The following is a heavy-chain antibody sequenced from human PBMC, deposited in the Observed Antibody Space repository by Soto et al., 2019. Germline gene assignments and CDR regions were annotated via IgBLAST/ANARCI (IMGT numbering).Heavy chain of an antibody. CDR1: GFTFSSYG. V-gene: IGHV3-30*18. J-gene: IGHJ4*02. D-gene: IGHD6-19*01. CDR2: ISYDGSNK. CDR3: AKDRAVAGTRGYCFDY. Sequence: QVQLVESGGGVVQPGRSLRLSCAASGFTFSSYGMHWVRHAPGKGLEWVAVISYDGSNKYYADSVKGRFTISRDNSNNTLYLQMSSLRAEDTAVYYCAKDRAVAGTRGYCFDYWGQGTLVTVSS.